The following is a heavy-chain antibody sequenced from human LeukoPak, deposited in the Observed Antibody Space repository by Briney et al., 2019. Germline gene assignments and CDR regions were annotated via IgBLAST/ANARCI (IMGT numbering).Heavy chain of an antibody. V-gene: IGHV3-30*18. Sequence: GGSLRLSCAASGFSFSLFGMHCVRQAPGKGLEWVAVISNYGDSEYYSDSVKGRFTISRDNAKDTLYLQMDSLRRDDTAVYFCAKDGRGRTFFGDIECWGQGTLVAVSS. CDR1: GFSFSLFG. CDR3: AKDGRGRTFFGDIEC. J-gene: IGHJ4*02. CDR2: ISNYGDSE. D-gene: IGHD3-10*01.